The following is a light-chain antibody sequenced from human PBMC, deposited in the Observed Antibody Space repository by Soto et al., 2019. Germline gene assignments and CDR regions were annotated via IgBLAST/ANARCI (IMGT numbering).Light chain of an antibody. J-gene: IGKJ3*01. Sequence: DIQMTQSPSSVSASVGDIVTFTCRASQHISSWLAWYQQKPGKAPKLLIAAASILQSGVPSRFSGSGYGTDFTLTISSLQPEDFATYFCQQANTFPFTFGPGTRLEIK. CDR3: QQANTFPFT. CDR2: AAS. V-gene: IGKV1-12*02. CDR1: QHISSW.